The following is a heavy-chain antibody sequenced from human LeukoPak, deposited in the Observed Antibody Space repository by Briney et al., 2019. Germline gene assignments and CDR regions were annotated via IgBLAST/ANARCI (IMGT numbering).Heavy chain of an antibody. Sequence: AASVKVSCKASGCTFRSYTIVWVRQAPGQGLEWMGRIIPMLDIANYAQKFQGRVTIIADKSTSTAYMELSSLRSEDTAVYYCASPRDCSTTSCYNDDAFDIWGQGTMVTVSS. CDR3: ASPRDCSTTSCYNDDAFDI. J-gene: IGHJ3*02. CDR1: GCTFRSYT. CDR2: IIPMLDIA. D-gene: IGHD2-2*02. V-gene: IGHV1-69*02.